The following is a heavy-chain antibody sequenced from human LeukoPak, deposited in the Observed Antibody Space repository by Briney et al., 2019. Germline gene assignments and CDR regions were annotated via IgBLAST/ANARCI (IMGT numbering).Heavy chain of an antibody. J-gene: IGHJ4*02. D-gene: IGHD3-22*01. CDR2: ISSSSSYI. CDR1: GFTFSSYW. CDR3: ARDPRGYCLNYFDY. Sequence: GGSLRLSCAASGFTFSSYWMIWVRQARGKGLEWVSSISSSSSYIYYADSVKGRFTISRDNAKTSRYLQMNSLRAEDTAVYYCARDPRGYCLNYFDYWGQGTLVTVSS. V-gene: IGHV3-21*01.